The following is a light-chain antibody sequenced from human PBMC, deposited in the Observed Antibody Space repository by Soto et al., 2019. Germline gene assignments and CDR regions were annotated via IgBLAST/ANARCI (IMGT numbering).Light chain of an antibody. CDR3: QQSYSTPLFT. CDR2: DAS. CDR1: QSISSW. Sequence: DIQMTQSPSTLSASVGDRVTITCRASQSISSWLTWYQQKPGEAPKVLIYDASSLGSGVPSRFSGSGSGTDFTLTISSLQPEDFATFYCQQSYSTPLFTFGPGTKVDAK. V-gene: IGKV1-5*01. J-gene: IGKJ3*01.